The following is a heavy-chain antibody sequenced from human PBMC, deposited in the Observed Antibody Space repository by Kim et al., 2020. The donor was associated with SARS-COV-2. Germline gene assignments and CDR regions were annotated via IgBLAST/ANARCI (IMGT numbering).Heavy chain of an antibody. CDR3: VKRSSRSDAFDL. J-gene: IGHJ3*01. CDR2: ITGDGSSP. CDR1: GFAFDDYA. Sequence: GGSLRLSCAASGFAFDDYAMYWVRQTPGEGLEWVSLITGDGSSPYYADSMRGRLTISRDNSKNSLYLQLRGLTAADTGVYYCVKRSSRSDAFDLWGPGT. V-gene: IGHV3-43*02.